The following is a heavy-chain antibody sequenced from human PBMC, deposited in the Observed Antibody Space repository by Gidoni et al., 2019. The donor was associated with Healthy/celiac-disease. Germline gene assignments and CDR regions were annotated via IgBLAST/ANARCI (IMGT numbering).Heavy chain of an antibody. CDR2: ISSSSSYI. D-gene: IGHD6-13*01. J-gene: IGHJ4*02. CDR3: ARDPAAAGNFDY. Sequence: EVQLVESGGGLVKPGGSLGLSSAASGFTFSGDSMNWVRQDPGKGLEWVSSISSSSSYIYYADSVKGRFTISRDNAKNSLYLQMNSLRAEDTAVYYCARDPAAAGNFDYWGQGTLVTVSS. V-gene: IGHV3-21*01. CDR1: GFTFSGDS.